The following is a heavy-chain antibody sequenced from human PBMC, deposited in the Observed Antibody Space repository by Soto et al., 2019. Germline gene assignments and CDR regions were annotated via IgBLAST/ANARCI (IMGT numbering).Heavy chain of an antibody. CDR1: GDSMSSSDYY. V-gene: IGHV4-39*01. CDR2: IYYSGST. Sequence: ETLSLTCAVSGDSMSSSDYYWGWIRQPPGKGLEWIGSIYYSGSTYYNPSLQSRVAISVETSKNQFSLKLKSVTAADTAIYYCARLTVNIRTFYSGLKTHCFDYWGQGAPVTVSS. J-gene: IGHJ4*02. D-gene: IGHD6-19*01. CDR3: ARLTVNIRTFYSGLKTHCFDY.